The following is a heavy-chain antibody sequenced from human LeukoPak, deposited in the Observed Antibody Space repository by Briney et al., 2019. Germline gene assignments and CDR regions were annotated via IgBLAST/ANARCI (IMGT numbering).Heavy chain of an antibody. CDR1: GDSISGYY. D-gene: IGHD1-26*01. J-gene: IGHJ4*02. CDR3: AGQPSGSSTFDY. Sequence: SETLSLTCTVSGDSISGYYWSWIRQPPGKGLAWIGYIYYSGSTNYNPSLKSRVTMSVDTSKNQFSLKLSSVTAADTAVYYCAGQPSGSSTFDYWGQGTLVTVSS. V-gene: IGHV4-59*01. CDR2: IYYSGST.